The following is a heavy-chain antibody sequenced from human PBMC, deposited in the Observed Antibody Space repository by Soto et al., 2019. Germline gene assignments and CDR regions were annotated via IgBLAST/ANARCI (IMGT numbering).Heavy chain of an antibody. D-gene: IGHD5-12*01. Sequence: QVQLVESGGGVVQPGRSLRLSCAASGFTFSSYGMHWVRQAPGKGLEWVAVIWYDGSNKYYADSVKGRFTISRDNSKNTLYLQMNSLRAEDTAVYCCASTSGGSGSLDYWGQGTLVTVSS. CDR3: ASTSGGSGSLDY. CDR2: IWYDGSNK. J-gene: IGHJ4*02. CDR1: GFTFSSYG. V-gene: IGHV3-33*01.